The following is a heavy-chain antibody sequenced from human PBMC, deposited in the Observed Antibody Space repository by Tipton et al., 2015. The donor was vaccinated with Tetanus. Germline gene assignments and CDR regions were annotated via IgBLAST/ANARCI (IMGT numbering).Heavy chain of an antibody. V-gene: IGHV4-34*01. CDR2: NNHRGNT. D-gene: IGHD4-23*01. Sequence: TLSLTCAVYGAAFSDYYWSWIRQAPGKGLEWIGENNHRGNTNHNPSLKSRVTLSVDTSKNQFSLKLNSVTAADTAMYYCVTVNSSNYYNCGMPVWRQGSPFEVSS. CDR3: VTVNSSNYYNCGMPV. J-gene: IGHJ6*02. CDR1: GAAFSDYY.